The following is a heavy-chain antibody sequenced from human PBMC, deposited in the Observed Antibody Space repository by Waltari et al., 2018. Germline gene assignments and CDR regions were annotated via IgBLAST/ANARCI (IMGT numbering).Heavy chain of an antibody. CDR2: LYTSDGT. CDR1: GFTVCSSH. D-gene: IGHD6-25*01. Sequence: EVQLVESGGGLIQPGGSLSPSCSASGFTVCSSHMSWVRQAPGKGLEWVSVLYTSDGTYYADSVRGRFTISRDNAKNTLYLQMNSLRAEDTALYYCAREQRTYYFDYWGQGTLVTVSS. CDR3: AREQRTYYFDY. V-gene: IGHV3-53*01. J-gene: IGHJ4*02.